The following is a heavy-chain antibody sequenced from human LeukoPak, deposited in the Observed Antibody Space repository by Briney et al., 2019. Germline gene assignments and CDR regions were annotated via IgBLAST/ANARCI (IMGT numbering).Heavy chain of an antibody. D-gene: IGHD5-12*01. CDR3: VKAPRYSGYDY. J-gene: IGHJ4*02. V-gene: IGHV3-64D*06. CDR1: GFTFSSYA. CDR2: ISSNGGST. Sequence: AGSLRLSCSASGFTFSSYAMHWVRQAPGKGLEYVSAISSNGGSTYYADSVKGRFTISRDNSKNTLYLQMSSLRAEDTAVYYCVKAPRYSGYDYWGQGTLVTVSS.